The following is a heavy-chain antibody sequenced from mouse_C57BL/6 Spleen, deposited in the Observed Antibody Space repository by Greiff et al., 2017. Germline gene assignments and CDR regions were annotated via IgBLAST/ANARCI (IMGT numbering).Heavy chain of an antibody. CDR2: IDPSDSYT. J-gene: IGHJ4*01. Sequence: QFQLQQPGAELVMPGASVKLSCKASGYTFTSYWMPWVKQRPGQGLEWIGEIDPSDSYTNYNQKFKGKSTLTVDTSSSTAYMQLSSLTSEDSAVYYWARLAQATGGDDWGQGTSVTVSS. D-gene: IGHD3-2*02. V-gene: IGHV1-69*01. CDR1: GYTFTSYW. CDR3: ARLAQATGGDD.